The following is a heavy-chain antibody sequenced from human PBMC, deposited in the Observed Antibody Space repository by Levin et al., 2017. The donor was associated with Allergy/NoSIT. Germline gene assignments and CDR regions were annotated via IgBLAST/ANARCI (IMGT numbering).Heavy chain of an antibody. CDR1: GFTFDDYA. CDR2: ISWNSGSI. CDR3: AKSPYSSSSGGGFDY. D-gene: IGHD6-6*01. Sequence: HPGGSLRLSCAASGFTFDDYAMHWVRQAPGKGLEWVSGISWNSGSIGYADSVKGRFTISRDNAKNSLYLQMNSLRAEDTALYYCAKSPYSSSSGGGFDYWGQGTLVTVSS. V-gene: IGHV3-9*01. J-gene: IGHJ4*02.